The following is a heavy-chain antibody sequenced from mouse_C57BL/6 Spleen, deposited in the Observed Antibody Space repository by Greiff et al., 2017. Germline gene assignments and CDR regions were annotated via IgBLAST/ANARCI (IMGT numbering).Heavy chain of an antibody. Sequence: EVKVEESGGGLVKPGGSLKLSCAASGFTFSDYGMHWVRQAPEKGLEWVAYISSGSSTIYYADTVKGRFTISRDNAKNTLFLQMTSLRSEDTAMYYCARGFLYYGSSFFAYWGQGTLVTVSA. J-gene: IGHJ3*01. D-gene: IGHD1-1*01. V-gene: IGHV5-17*01. CDR3: ARGFLYYGSSFFAY. CDR1: GFTFSDYG. CDR2: ISSGSSTI.